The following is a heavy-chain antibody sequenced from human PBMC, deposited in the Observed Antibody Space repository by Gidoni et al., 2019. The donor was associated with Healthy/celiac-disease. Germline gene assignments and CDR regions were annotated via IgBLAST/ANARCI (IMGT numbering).Heavy chain of an antibody. CDR1: GFTFSSYG. D-gene: IGHD4-17*01. V-gene: IGHV3-33*01. CDR3: ARDRGYGEAFDY. CDR2: IWYDGSNK. J-gene: IGHJ4*02. Sequence: QVQLVESGGGVVQPGRSLRLSCAASGFTFSSYGMHWVRQAPGKGLEWVAVIWYDGSNKYYADSVKGRFTIARDNSKNTLYLQMNSLRAEDTAVYYCARDRGYGEAFDYWGQGTLVTVSS.